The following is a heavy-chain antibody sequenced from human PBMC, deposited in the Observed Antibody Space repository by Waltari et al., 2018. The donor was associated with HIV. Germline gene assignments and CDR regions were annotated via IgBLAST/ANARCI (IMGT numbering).Heavy chain of an antibody. CDR2: VSESGDST. J-gene: IGHJ5*02. D-gene: IGHD2-21*01. V-gene: IGHV3-23*01. CDR3: AGEDDRGDFP. CDR1: GFTFKNYA. Sequence: ELYLLESGGGLVQPGGSLRVSCGGSGFTFKNYAVSWVRQAPGKGLEWVSSVSESGDSTYYADSVEGRFTISRDNSKNMLYLQMKGLRVEDTAVYYCAGEDDRGDFPWGQGTLVTVSA.